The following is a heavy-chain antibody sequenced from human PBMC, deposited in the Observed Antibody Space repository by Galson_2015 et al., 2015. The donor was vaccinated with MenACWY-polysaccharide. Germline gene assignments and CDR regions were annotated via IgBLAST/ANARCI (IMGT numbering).Heavy chain of an antibody. CDR1: GFTFSNYA. D-gene: IGHD2-15*01. CDR3: ARGMGYCGGGSCYSGAFEI. CDR2: ISSSTSHI. V-gene: IGHV3-21*01. J-gene: IGHJ3*02. Sequence: SLRLSCAASGFTFSNYAMDWVRQVPGKGLEWVSSISSSTSHIYYADSVTGRFTISRDNAKNSLYLQMDSLRAEDTAVYYCARGMGYCGGGSCYSGAFEIWGQGALVIVSS.